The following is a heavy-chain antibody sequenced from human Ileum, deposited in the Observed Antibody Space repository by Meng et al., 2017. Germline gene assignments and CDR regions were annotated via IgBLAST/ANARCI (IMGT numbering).Heavy chain of an antibody. CDR1: GFTFSDFA. V-gene: IGHV3-23*01. CDR3: AKPMTVSTPYDGFHV. CDR2: LSAIGDYA. J-gene: IGHJ3*01. D-gene: IGHD4-17*01. Sequence: GESLKISCAASGFTFSDFAMTWVRQAPGKGLEWISTLSAIGDYAYYAESVNGRFSISRDNIQNMLYLQMHSLRADDTAIFYCAKPMTVSTPYDGFHVWGQGTVVTVSS.